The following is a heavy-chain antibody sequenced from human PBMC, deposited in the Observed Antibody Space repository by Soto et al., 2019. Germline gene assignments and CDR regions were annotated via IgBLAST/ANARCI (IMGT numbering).Heavy chain of an antibody. CDR3: ARDVEHGSNCDLAY. Sequence: QAQLVQSGGGVVQPGRSLRLSCAASGFNFNTYFMHWVRQAPGKGLEWVAMIFPNGRDKEYAESVKGRFTISRDNYNNRMHLQMDSLRPEDTAVYYCARDVEHGSNCDLAYWGQGALVTVSS. CDR2: IFPNGRDK. V-gene: IGHV3-30*13. CDR1: GFNFNTYF. J-gene: IGHJ4*02. D-gene: IGHD1-26*01.